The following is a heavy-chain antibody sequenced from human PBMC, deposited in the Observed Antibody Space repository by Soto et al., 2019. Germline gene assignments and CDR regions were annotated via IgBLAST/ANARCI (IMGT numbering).Heavy chain of an antibody. J-gene: IGHJ5*01. D-gene: IGHD5-12*01. CDR3: ARGSGWLPDS. CDR1: GGSISGFY. V-gene: IGHV4-59*01. CDR2: IPYSGKI. Sequence: QVQLQESGPGLVKPSETLSLTCTVSGGSISGFYWNWIRQPPGKGLEWIGNIPYSGKIEYNPSLQSRLTISLDTSKKQMSLNLRSVTAADTAVYYCARGSGWLPDSWDQGTLVTVSS.